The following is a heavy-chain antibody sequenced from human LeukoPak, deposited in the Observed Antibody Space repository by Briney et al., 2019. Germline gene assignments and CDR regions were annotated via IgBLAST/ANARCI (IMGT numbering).Heavy chain of an antibody. J-gene: IGHJ6*02. D-gene: IGHD1-26*01. CDR2: IYYSGST. Sequence: SESLSLTCTVSGGSIRSYYWSWIQQPPGKGLEWIGYIYYSGSTNYNPSLKSRVTISVDTSKNQFSLKLSSVTAADTAVYYCARLTGGYYYYGMDVWGQGTTVTVSS. CDR1: GGSIRSYY. V-gene: IGHV4-59*08. CDR3: ARLTGGYYYYGMDV.